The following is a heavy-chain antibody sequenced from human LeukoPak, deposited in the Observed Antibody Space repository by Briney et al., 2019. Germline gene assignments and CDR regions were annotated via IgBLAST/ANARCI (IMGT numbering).Heavy chain of an antibody. J-gene: IGHJ4*02. Sequence: SQTLSLTCTVSGGSISSGSYYWSWIRQPAGKGLEWIGRIYTSGSTNYNPSLKSRVTISVDTSKNQFSLKLSSVTAADTAVYYCARAGYSSSTLDYWGQGTLVTVSS. CDR1: GGSISSGSYY. V-gene: IGHV4-61*02. CDR2: IYTSGST. CDR3: ARAGYSSSTLDY. D-gene: IGHD6-13*01.